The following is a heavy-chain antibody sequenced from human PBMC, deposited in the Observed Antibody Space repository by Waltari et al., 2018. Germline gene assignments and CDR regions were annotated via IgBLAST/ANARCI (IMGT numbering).Heavy chain of an antibody. CDR3: AKGQFSTTSGCDY. Sequence: EVQLVESGGGLGQPGGSLRLSCAASGFAFKSFEMHWVRQAPGKGLELVSHISSSGSAIYHADSVKGRFTISRDNAKNSLYLQMNNLRVDDTAIYYCAKGQFSTTSGCDYWGQGTLVTVSS. CDR2: ISSSGSAI. V-gene: IGHV3-48*03. J-gene: IGHJ4*02. CDR1: GFAFKSFE. D-gene: IGHD6-6*01.